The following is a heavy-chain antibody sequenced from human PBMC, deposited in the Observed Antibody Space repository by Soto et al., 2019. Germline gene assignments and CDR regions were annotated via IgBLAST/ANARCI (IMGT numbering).Heavy chain of an antibody. D-gene: IGHD6-19*01. CDR1: GYTFTSYG. Sequence: GASVKVSCKASGYTFTSYGISWVRQAPGQGLEWMGWISAYNGNTNYAQKLQGRVTMTTDTSTSTAYMELRSLRSDDTAVYYCARVPFSHSSGWYFYGMDVWGQGTTVTVSS. J-gene: IGHJ6*02. CDR2: ISAYNGNT. CDR3: ARVPFSHSSGWYFYGMDV. V-gene: IGHV1-18*01.